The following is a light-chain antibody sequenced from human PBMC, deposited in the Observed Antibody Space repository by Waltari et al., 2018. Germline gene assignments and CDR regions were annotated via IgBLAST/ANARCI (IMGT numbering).Light chain of an antibody. CDR1: PSISKY. J-gene: IGKJ1*01. CDR3: QHYESLPVT. Sequence: LRASPSISKYLAWYQQKPGQSPRLLIYHASSRAAGIPDRFSGSGSGTDFSLTISRLEPEDFAVYYCQHYESLPVTFGQGTKVEIK. CDR2: HAS. V-gene: IGKV3-20*01.